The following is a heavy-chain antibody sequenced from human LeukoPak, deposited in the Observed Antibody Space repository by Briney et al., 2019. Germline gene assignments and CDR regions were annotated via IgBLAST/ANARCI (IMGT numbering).Heavy chain of an antibody. CDR2: IYHSGST. D-gene: IGHD6-19*01. Sequence: PSETLSLTCTVSGGSISSSSYYWGWIRQPPGKGLEWIGSIYHSGSTYYNPSLKSRVTIAVETSKNQFSLKLSSVTAADTAVYYCARDLVAGTLRNWFDPWGQGTLVTVSS. V-gene: IGHV4-39*07. J-gene: IGHJ5*02. CDR1: GGSISSSSYY. CDR3: ARDLVAGTLRNWFDP.